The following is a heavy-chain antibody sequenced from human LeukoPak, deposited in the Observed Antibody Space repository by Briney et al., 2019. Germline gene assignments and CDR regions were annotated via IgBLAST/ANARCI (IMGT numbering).Heavy chain of an antibody. V-gene: IGHV3-23*01. CDR2: ISGSGSST. CDR3: ARDRETARTADY. Sequence: PGASLRLSCAASGFTFSSYAMIWVRQIPGKGLEGLEWVSSISGSGSSTYYADSVKGRFTVSRDNSKNTLYLQMDSLRAEDTAAYYCARDRETARTADYWGQGTLVTVSS. D-gene: IGHD1/OR15-1a*01. J-gene: IGHJ4*02. CDR1: GFTFSSYA.